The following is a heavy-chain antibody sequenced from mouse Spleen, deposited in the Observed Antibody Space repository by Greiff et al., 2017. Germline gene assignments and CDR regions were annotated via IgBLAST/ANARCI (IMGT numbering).Heavy chain of an antibody. CDR2: IYPGDGDT. CDR1: GYAFSSSW. J-gene: IGHJ3*01. CDR3: AYDYAWFAY. D-gene: IGHD2-4*01. V-gene: IGHV1-82*01. Sequence: VHLVESGPELVKPGASVKISCKASGYAFSSSWLNWVKQRPGKGLEWIGRIYPGDGDTNYNGKFKGKATLTADKSSSTAYMQLSSLTSEDSAVYFCAYDYAWFAYWGQGTLVTVSA.